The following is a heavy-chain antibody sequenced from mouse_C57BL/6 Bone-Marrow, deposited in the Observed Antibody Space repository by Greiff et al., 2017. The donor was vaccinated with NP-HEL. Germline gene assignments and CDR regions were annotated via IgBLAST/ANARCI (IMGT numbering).Heavy chain of an antibody. CDR1: GFTFSSYG. J-gene: IGHJ4*01. CDR2: ISSGGSYT. CDR3: ASHDSPYAMDY. D-gene: IGHD2-4*01. V-gene: IGHV5-6*01. Sequence: EVQRVESGGDLVKPGGSLKLSCAASGFTFSSYGMSWVRQTPDKRLEWVATISSGGSYTYYPDSVKGRFTISRDNAKNTLYLQMSSLKSEDTAMYYCASHDSPYAMDYWGQGTSVTVSS.